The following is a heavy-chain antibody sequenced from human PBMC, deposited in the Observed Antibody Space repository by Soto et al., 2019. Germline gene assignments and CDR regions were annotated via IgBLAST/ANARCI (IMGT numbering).Heavy chain of an antibody. Sequence: SETLSLTCTVSGGSVSSGSYYWSWIRQPPGKGLEWIGYIYYSGSTNYNPSLKSRVTISVDTSKNQFSLKLSSVTAADTAVYYCARGEGSRIVPWFDPWGQGTLVTVSS. CDR2: IYYSGST. CDR3: ARGEGSRIVPWFDP. J-gene: IGHJ5*02. CDR1: GGSVSSGSYY. V-gene: IGHV4-61*01. D-gene: IGHD1-26*01.